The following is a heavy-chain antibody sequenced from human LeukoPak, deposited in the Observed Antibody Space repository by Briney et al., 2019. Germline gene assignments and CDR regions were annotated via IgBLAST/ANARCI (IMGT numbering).Heavy chain of an antibody. Sequence: PGGSLRLSCAASGFTFDDYAMHWVRQPPGKGLEWVSLISGDGGSTYYADSVKGRFTISRDNSKNSLYLQMNSLRTEDTALYYCAKDMTYCSGGSCYENFDYWGQGTLVTVSS. V-gene: IGHV3-43*02. CDR2: ISGDGGST. CDR1: GFTFDDYA. J-gene: IGHJ4*02. D-gene: IGHD2-15*01. CDR3: AKDMTYCSGGSCYENFDY.